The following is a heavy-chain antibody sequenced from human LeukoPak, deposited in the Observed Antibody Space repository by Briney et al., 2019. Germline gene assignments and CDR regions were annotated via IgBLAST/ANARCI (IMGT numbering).Heavy chain of an antibody. D-gene: IGHD6-13*01. V-gene: IGHV3-23*01. Sequence: GGSLRLSCAASGFTFSSYAMSWVRQAPGKGLEWVSAISGSGGSTYYADSVKGRFTISRDNSKNTLYLQMNSLRAEDTAVYYCARYEYSSRRFDPRGQGTLVTVSS. CDR1: GFTFSSYA. CDR2: ISGSGGST. CDR3: ARYEYSSRRFDP. J-gene: IGHJ5*02.